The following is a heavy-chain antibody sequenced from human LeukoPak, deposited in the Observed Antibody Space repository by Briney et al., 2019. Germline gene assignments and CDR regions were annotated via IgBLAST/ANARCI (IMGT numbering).Heavy chain of an antibody. Sequence: GGSLRLSCAASGFTFSRYSIHWVRQAPGKGLEWVAVISYDGSSEYYADSVKGRFTISRDNSKNTLHLQMNSLRAEDTAVYYCARGGDSSGWYRDYYFDCWGQGTLVTVSS. CDR1: GFTFSRYS. D-gene: IGHD6-19*01. J-gene: IGHJ4*02. V-gene: IGHV3-30-3*01. CDR3: ARGGDSSGWYRDYYFDC. CDR2: ISYDGSSE.